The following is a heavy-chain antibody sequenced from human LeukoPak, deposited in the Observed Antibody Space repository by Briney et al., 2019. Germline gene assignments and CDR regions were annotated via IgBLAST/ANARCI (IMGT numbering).Heavy chain of an antibody. V-gene: IGHV6-1*01. CDR3: SLARAEYHYGMDV. Sequence: SQTLSLTCVISGDSVSSISVAWNWIRQSPSRGLEWLGRTYYRSKWNYEYAVSVKSRINISPDTSKNQFSLHLTSVTPEDTAVYYCSLARAEYHYGMDVWGQGTTVTVSS. J-gene: IGHJ6*02. CDR2: TYYRSKWNY. CDR1: GDSVSSISVA.